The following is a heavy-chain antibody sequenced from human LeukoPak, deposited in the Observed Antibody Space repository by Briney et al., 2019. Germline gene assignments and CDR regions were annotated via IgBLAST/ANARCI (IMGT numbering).Heavy chain of an antibody. D-gene: IGHD3-22*01. J-gene: IGHJ3*02. CDR2: IRGSGGST. CDR3: AKDPDYYDSSGLDAFDI. CDR1: GFTFSSYA. V-gene: IGHV3-23*01. Sequence: PGGSLRLSCAASGFTFSSYAMSWVRQAPGKGLEWVSAIRGSGGSTYYADSVKGRFTISRDNSKNTLYLQMNSLRAEDTAVYYCAKDPDYYDSSGLDAFDIWGQGTMVTVSS.